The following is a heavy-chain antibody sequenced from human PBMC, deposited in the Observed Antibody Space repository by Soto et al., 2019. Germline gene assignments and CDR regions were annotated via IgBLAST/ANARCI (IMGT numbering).Heavy chain of an antibody. CDR1: GFTFSSYA. Sequence: PGGSLRLSCAASGFTFSSYAMSWVRQAPGKGLEWVSAISGSGGSTYYADSVKGRFTISRDNSKNTLYLQMNSLRAEDTAVYYCAKDPSFRRVVVPGMDVWGQGTTVTVSS. V-gene: IGHV3-23*01. CDR2: ISGSGGST. CDR3: AKDPSFRRVVVPGMDV. J-gene: IGHJ6*02. D-gene: IGHD2-15*01.